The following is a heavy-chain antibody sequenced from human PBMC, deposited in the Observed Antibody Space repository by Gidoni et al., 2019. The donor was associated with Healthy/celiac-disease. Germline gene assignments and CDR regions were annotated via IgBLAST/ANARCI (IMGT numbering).Heavy chain of an antibody. J-gene: IGHJ4*02. D-gene: IGHD2-21*02. CDR3: AKDLTAEGAFDY. CDR1: GFTVRSYA. V-gene: IGHV3-23*01. Sequence: EVQLLESGGGLVQPGGSLRLACAASGFTVRSYAMIWVRQAPGKGLEWCSSICGSGGSTYYADSVKGRFTISRDNSKNTLYLQMNSLRAEDTAVYYCAKDLTAEGAFDYWGQGTLVTVSS. CDR2: ICGSGGST.